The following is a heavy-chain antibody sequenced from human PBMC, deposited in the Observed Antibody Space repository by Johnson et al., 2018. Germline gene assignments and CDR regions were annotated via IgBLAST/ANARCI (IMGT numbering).Heavy chain of an antibody. J-gene: IGHJ4*02. D-gene: IGHD3-10*01. V-gene: IGHV3-21*01. CDR2: ISSRSTYV. Sequence: VQLVESGGGLVKPGGSLRLSCGASGFTFSAHSMNWIRQAPGKGLEWVSSISSRSTYVNYADSVKGRFTISRDNAKNSLFLHMSSLRVEDTAVYYCARDLVARGDFDYWGQGTLVTVSS. CDR1: GFTFSAHS. CDR3: ARDLVARGDFDY.